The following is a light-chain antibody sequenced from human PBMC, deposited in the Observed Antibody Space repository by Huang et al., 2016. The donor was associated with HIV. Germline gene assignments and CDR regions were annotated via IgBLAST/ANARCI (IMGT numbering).Light chain of an antibody. V-gene: IGKV2-30*01. CDR3: MQGTY. Sequence: DLVMTQSPLSLPVTLGQPASISCRSRESLVYSDGNTYLNWFRQRPGQSPRRLITKVSKRDSGVPDRFSGSGSGTDFTLKISRVEAEDVGVYYCMQGTYFGQGTRLEIK. CDR1: ESLVYSDGNTY. CDR2: KVS. J-gene: IGKJ2*01.